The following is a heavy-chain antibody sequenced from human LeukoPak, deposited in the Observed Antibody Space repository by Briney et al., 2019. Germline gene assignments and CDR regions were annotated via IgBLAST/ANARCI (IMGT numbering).Heavy chain of an antibody. D-gene: IGHD1-14*01. CDR1: GHTFSTSG. Sequence: PGGSLRLSCTASGHTFSTSGFNCVPQAPAKGRECGAYIGPTGSDKYQTDSIKGRFTISRDNANNFLYLQMNSLRAEDTAVYYCATETNGRHYDYWGQGTLLTVSS. CDR2: IGPTGSDK. J-gene: IGHJ4*02. V-gene: IGHV3-21*06. CDR3: ATETNGRHYDY.